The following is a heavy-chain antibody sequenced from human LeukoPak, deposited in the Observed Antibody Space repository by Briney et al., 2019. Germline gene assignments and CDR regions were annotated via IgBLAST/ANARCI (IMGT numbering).Heavy chain of an antibody. D-gene: IGHD4-17*01. CDR3: ARDGEFYLYYYYYGMDV. Sequence: GASVKVSCKASGGTFSSYAISWVRQAPGQGLEWMGRIIPILGIANYAQKFQGRVTITADKSTSTAYMELSSLRSEDTAVYYCARDGEFYLYYYYYGMDVWGQGTTVTVSS. CDR2: IIPILGIA. V-gene: IGHV1-69*04. CDR1: GGTFSSYA. J-gene: IGHJ6*02.